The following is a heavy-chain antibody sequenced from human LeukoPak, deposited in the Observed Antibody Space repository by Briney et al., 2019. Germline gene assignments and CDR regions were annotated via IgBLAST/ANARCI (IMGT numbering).Heavy chain of an antibody. CDR2: ISGSGGST. Sequence: GGSLRLSCAASGFTFSSYAMSWVRQAPGKGLEWVSAISGSGGSTYYADSVRGRFTISRDNSKNTLYLQMNSLRAEDTAVYYCAKDQTVAVGFRFDYWGQGTLVTVSS. V-gene: IGHV3-23*01. D-gene: IGHD2-15*01. CDR1: GFTFSSYA. CDR3: AKDQTVAVGFRFDY. J-gene: IGHJ4*02.